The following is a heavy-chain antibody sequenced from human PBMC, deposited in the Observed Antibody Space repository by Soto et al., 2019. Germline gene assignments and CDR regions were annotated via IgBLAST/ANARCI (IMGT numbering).Heavy chain of an antibody. CDR2: ISAYNGNT. D-gene: IGHD3-3*01. J-gene: IGHJ1*01. CDR3: ARDHRPVYDFWTTHPRQLGEYFQH. CDR1: GYTFTSYG. Sequence: ASVKVSCKASGYTFTSYGISWVRQAPGQGLEWMGWISAYNGNTNYAQKLQGRVTMTTDTSTSTAYMELRSLRSDDTAVYYCARDHRPVYDFWTTHPRQLGEYFQHWGQGALVTVSS. V-gene: IGHV1-18*04.